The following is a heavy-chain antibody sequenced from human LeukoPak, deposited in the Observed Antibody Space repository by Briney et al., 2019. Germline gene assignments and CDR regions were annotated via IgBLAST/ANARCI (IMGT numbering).Heavy chain of an antibody. CDR3: AKDTGR. Sequence: GGSLRLSCAASGSTFSSYAMHWVRQAPGKGLERVSYISSSGSTIYYADSVKGRFTISRDNSKNSLYLQMNSLRTEDTALYYCAKDTGRWGQGTLVTVSS. D-gene: IGHD2-8*02. V-gene: IGHV3-48*04. CDR1: GSTFSSYA. J-gene: IGHJ4*02. CDR2: ISSSGSTI.